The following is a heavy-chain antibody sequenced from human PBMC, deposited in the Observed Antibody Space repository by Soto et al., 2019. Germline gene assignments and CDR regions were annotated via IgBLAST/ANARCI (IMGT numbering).Heavy chain of an antibody. D-gene: IGHD1-20*01. J-gene: IGHJ3*02. CDR2: INAGNGNT. CDR3: AREYNWNDDAFDI. V-gene: IGHV1-3*01. Sequence: ASVKVSCKASGYTFTSYAMHWVRQAPGQRLEWMGWINAGNGNTKYSQKFQGRVTITRDTSVSTAYMELSSLRSEDTAVYYCAREYNWNDDAFDIWGQGTMVTVSS. CDR1: GYTFTSYA.